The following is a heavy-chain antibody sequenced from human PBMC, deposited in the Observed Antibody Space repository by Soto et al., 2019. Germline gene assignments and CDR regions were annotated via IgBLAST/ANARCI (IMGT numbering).Heavy chain of an antibody. D-gene: IGHD3-16*01. CDR3: ARRRMGAKTFDY. V-gene: IGHV1-69*06. CDR2: IIPIFGTA. CDR1: GGTFSSYA. J-gene: IGHJ4*02. Sequence: QVQLVQSGAEVKKPGSSVKVSCKASGGTFSSYAISWVRQTPGQGLEWMGGIIPIFGTANYAQKFQGRVTITANKSTSTAYMELSSLRSEDTAVYYCARRRMGAKTFDYWGQGTLVTVSS.